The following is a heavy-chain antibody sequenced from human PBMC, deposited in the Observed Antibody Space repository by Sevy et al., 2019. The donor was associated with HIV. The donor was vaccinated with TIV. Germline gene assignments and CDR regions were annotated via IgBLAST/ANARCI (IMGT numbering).Heavy chain of an antibody. CDR3: ARGDYYDGSGFYIDAFDV. Sequence: GGSLRLSCAASGFTFSRYWMSWVRQAPGKGLEWVGNVKEDGGEKYYGDSVKGRFTISRDNAKNSLFLQMKSLRAEDTAVYHCARGDYYDGSGFYIDAFDVWGQGTMVTVS. CDR2: VKEDGGEK. J-gene: IGHJ3*01. V-gene: IGHV3-7*04. D-gene: IGHD3-22*01. CDR1: GFTFSRYW.